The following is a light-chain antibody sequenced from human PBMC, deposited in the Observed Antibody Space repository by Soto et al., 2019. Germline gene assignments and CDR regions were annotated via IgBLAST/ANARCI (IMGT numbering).Light chain of an antibody. J-gene: IGKJ1*01. CDR2: FAS. CDR3: QQYNNWPQT. CDR1: QSVNSN. V-gene: IGKV3-15*01. Sequence: EIVMTQSPATLSVSPGERATLSCRASQSVNSNLAWYHQKPGHSPRLLIYFASTMATGITARFSGSGSGTEFTLTISSLQYEDFAVYYCQQYNNWPQTFGQGTKVEIK.